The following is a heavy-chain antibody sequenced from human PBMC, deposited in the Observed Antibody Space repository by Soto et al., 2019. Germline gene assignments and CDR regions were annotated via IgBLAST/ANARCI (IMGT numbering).Heavy chain of an antibody. CDR1: GFTFSSYA. CDR2: FSGSGGCT. J-gene: IGHJ6*04. Sequence: EVQLLESGGGLVQPGGSLRLSCAASGFTFSSYAMSWVRQAPGKGLEWVSAFSGSGGCTYYADSVKGRFTISRDNSKNTRNLQMNSMRAEDTAVYYCAKDKGYSSSWYYPNYYYYGMDVWGKGTTVTVAS. D-gene: IGHD6-13*01. CDR3: AKDKGYSSSWYYPNYYYYGMDV. V-gene: IGHV3-23*01.